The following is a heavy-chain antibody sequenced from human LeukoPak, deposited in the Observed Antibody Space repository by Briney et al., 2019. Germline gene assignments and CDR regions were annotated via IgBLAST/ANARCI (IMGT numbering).Heavy chain of an antibody. CDR3: ARGTISIVATTYNYYYYGMDV. CDR1: GYTFTSYG. V-gene: IGHV1-18*01. J-gene: IGHJ6*02. Sequence: GASVKVSCKASGYTFTSYGVSWVRQAPGQGLEWMGWISAYNGNTNYAQKLQGRVTMTTDTSTSTAYMELRSLRSDDTAVYYCARGTISIVATTYNYYYYGMDVWGQGTTVTVSS. D-gene: IGHD5-12*01. CDR2: ISAYNGNT.